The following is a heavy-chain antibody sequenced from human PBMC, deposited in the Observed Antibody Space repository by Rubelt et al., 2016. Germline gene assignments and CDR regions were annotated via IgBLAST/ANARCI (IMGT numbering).Heavy chain of an antibody. CDR3: ARGPKEVDTAMVRGPFDY. Sequence: QVQLQQWGAGLLKPSETLSLTCAVYGGSFSGYYWTWVRQPPGKGLEWIGEINHSGSTNYNPSLKSRVTISVDTSKNQFSLKLSSVTAADTAVYYCARGPKEVDTAMVRGPFDYWGQGTLVTVSS. D-gene: IGHD5-18*01. CDR2: INHSGST. V-gene: IGHV4-34*01. CDR1: GGSFSGYY. J-gene: IGHJ4*02.